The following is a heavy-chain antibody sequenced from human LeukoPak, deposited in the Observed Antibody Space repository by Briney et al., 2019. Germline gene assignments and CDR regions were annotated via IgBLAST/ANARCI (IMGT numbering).Heavy chain of an antibody. CDR1: GFTFSSYD. D-gene: IGHD3-9*01. J-gene: IGHJ6*03. CDR3: VREAYYDILTGPNYYMDV. CDR2: IGIGADT. V-gene: IGHV3-13*01. Sequence: GGSLRLSCAASGFTFSSYDMHWVRQAIGKRLEWVSAIGIGADTYYPDSVKGRFTISRENAKNSLYLQMNGLRAGDTAVYYCVREAYYDILTGPNYYMDVWGEGTTVTVSS.